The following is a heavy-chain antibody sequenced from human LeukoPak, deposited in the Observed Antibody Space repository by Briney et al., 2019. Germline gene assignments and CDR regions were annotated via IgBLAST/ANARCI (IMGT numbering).Heavy chain of an antibody. CDR3: AREDLRGVLD. CDR2: INPSGGST. J-gene: IGHJ4*02. CDR1: GGTFSSYA. Sequence: ASVKVSCKASGGTFSSYAISWVRQAPGQGLEWMGIINPSGGSTSYAQKFQGRVTMTRDTSTSTVYMELRSLRSDDTAVYYCAREDLRGVLDWGQGTLVTVSS. D-gene: IGHD3-10*01. V-gene: IGHV1-46*01.